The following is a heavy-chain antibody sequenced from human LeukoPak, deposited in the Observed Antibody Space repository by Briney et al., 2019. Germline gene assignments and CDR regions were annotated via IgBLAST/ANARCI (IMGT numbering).Heavy chain of an antibody. Sequence: PGGSLRLSCAASGFTFSSYAMSWVRQAPGKGLEWVSAISGSGGSTYYADSVKGRFTISRDNSKNTLYLQMNSLRAEDTAVYYCANLNRGRRPPNAEYFQHWGQGTLVTVSS. J-gene: IGHJ1*01. CDR2: ISGSGGST. D-gene: IGHD1-14*01. CDR1: GFTFSSYA. CDR3: ANLNRGRRPPNAEYFQH. V-gene: IGHV3-23*01.